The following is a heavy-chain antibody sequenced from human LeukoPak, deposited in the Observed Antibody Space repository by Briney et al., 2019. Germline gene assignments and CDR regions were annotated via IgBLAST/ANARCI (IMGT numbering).Heavy chain of an antibody. CDR3: ASRLSWIQLWSYYYGMDV. CDR2: ISSSGSTI. D-gene: IGHD5-18*01. CDR1: GFTFSSYE. J-gene: IGHJ6*04. Sequence: GESLRLSCAASGFTFSSYEMNWVRQAPGKGLEWVSYISSSGSTIYYADSVKGRFTISRDNAKNSLYLQMNSLRAEDTAVYYCASRLSWIQLWSYYYGMDVWGRGTTVTVSS. V-gene: IGHV3-48*03.